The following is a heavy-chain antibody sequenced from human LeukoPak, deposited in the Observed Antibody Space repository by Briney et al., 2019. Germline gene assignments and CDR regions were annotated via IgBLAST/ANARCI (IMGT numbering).Heavy chain of an antibody. D-gene: IGHD2-15*01. CDR1: GGSISSGSYY. Sequence: SQTLSLTCIVSGGSISSGSYYWSWIRQPAGKGLEWIGRIYTSGSTNYNPSLKSRVTISVDTSKNQFSLKLSSVTAADTAVYYCARGPTYCSSSSCLQGEWGQGTLVTVSS. CDR3: ARGPTYCSSSSCLQGE. J-gene: IGHJ4*02. CDR2: IYTSGST. V-gene: IGHV4-61*02.